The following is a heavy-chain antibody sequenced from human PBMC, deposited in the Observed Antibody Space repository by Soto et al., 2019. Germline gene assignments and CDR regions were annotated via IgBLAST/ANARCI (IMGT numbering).Heavy chain of an antibody. CDR3: ARGAAYYSFWSGYDDY. CDR2: MNPNSGNT. Sequence: QVHLVQSGAEVKKPGASVKVSCKASGYTFTNYDIDWVRQATGQGPEWMGWMNPNSGNTGFAQKFQGRVTLTRNTSIDAAYMELSSLTSEDTAVYYCARGAAYYSFWSGYDDYWGQGTLVNVSS. D-gene: IGHD3-3*01. CDR1: GYTFTNYD. V-gene: IGHV1-8*01. J-gene: IGHJ4*02.